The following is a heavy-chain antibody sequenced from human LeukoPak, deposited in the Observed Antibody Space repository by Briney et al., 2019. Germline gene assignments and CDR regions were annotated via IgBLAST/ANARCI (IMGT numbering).Heavy chain of an antibody. CDR1: GFTFNNYG. D-gene: IGHD3-10*01. CDR2: IWYDGYNE. CDR3: ARPSYYGSESQLYYFGY. Sequence: AGGSLRLSCAASGFTFNNYGMHWVRQAPGKGLEWVAVIWYDGYNEFYADSVKGRFTISRDNSKNTLYLQMDSLRAEDTAVYYCARPSYYGSESQLYYFGYWGQGTLVTVSS. V-gene: IGHV3-33*01. J-gene: IGHJ4*02.